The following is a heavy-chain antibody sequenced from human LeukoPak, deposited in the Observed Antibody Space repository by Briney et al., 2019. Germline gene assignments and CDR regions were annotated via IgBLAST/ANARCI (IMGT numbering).Heavy chain of an antibody. V-gene: IGHV4-39*01. D-gene: IGHD3-16*01. Sequence: SETLSLTCTVSGGSISSSSYYWGWIRQPPGKGLEWIGSIYYSGSTYYNPSLKSRVTISVDTSKNQFSLKLSSVTAADTAVYYCARHDGAHGDWFDPWGQGTLVTVSS. CDR1: GGSISSSSYY. J-gene: IGHJ5*02. CDR3: ARHDGAHGDWFDP. CDR2: IYYSGST.